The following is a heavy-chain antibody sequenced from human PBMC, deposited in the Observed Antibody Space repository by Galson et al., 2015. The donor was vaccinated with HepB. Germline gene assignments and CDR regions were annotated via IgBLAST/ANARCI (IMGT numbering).Heavy chain of an antibody. J-gene: IGHJ4*02. D-gene: IGHD3-10*01. CDR2: MNPNTDNT. Sequence: GYTFTSYDINWVRQATGQGLEWMGWMNPNTDNTGYAQKFQGRVTMTRNTSVSTAYMELSSLRSEDTAVYYCARGRKVRGGYYFDYWGQGTLVTVSS. CDR1: GYTFTSYD. CDR3: ARGRKVRGGYYFDY. V-gene: IGHV1-8*01.